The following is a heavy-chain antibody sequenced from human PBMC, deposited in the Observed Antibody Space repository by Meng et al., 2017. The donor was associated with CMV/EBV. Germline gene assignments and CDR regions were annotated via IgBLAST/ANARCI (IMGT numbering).Heavy chain of an antibody. J-gene: IGHJ5*02. CDR3: ARQSPDNWFDP. CDR2: SYSDGTT. CDR1: GGPMSSGGYC. V-gene: IGHV4-31*03. Sequence: CTVSGGPMSSGGYCWAWIRPHPEKGLDWIGYSYSDGTTHYHPSLRSRLSISVDTSKNVFFLKLNSVTAADTAVYFCARQSPDNWFDPWGQGALVTVSS.